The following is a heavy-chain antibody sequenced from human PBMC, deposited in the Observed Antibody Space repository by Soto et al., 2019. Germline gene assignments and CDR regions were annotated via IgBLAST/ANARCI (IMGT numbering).Heavy chain of an antibody. CDR3: TRGPRSTSTGTGAF. D-gene: IGHD1-1*01. V-gene: IGHV3-74*01. CDR1: GFTFSMYC. Sequence: GGSLSLSCAAAGFTFSMYCMHWVGQVPGKGPEWVSRINDDGISTNYADSVKGRFTISRDNAKNTLYLQMNALRVEDTAVYYCTRGPRSTSTGTGAFWGQGTLVTVSS. CDR2: INDDGIST. J-gene: IGHJ4*02.